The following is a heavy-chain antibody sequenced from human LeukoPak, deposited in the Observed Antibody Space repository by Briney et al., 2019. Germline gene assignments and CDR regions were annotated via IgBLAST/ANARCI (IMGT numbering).Heavy chain of an antibody. J-gene: IGHJ4*02. Sequence: GASLRLSCAASGFTFSSYAMSWVRQAPGKGLEWVSAISGSGGSTYYADSVKGRFTISRDNSKNTLYLQMNSLRAEDTAVYYCAKVPSDYDFWSGLEYHNFDYWGQGTLVTVSS. CDR3: AKVPSDYDFWSGLEYHNFDY. CDR1: GFTFSSYA. D-gene: IGHD3-3*01. CDR2: ISGSGGST. V-gene: IGHV3-23*01.